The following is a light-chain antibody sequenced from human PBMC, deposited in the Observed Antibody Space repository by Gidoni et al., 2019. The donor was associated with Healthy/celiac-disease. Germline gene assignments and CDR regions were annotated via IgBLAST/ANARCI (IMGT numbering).Light chain of an antibody. Sequence: QAGLTQPPSVYKGLRQTATLTCTGNSNNVGHQGAAWLQQHQGHPPKLLSYRNNNRPSGISERLSASRSGNTASLTITGLQPEDEADYYCSAWDSSLSAWVFGGGTKLTVL. J-gene: IGLJ3*02. CDR2: RNN. V-gene: IGLV10-54*01. CDR1: SNNVGHQG. CDR3: SAWDSSLSAWV.